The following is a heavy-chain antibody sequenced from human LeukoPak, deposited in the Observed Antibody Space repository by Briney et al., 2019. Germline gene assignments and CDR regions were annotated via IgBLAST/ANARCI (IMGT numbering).Heavy chain of an antibody. D-gene: IGHD2-2*01. CDR1: GGSFSGYY. J-gene: IGHJ4*02. Sequence: PSETLSLTCAVYGGSFSGYYWSWIRQPPGKGLEWIGEIIHSGRTNYNPSLKSRVTISVDTSKNQFSLKLSSVTAADTAVYYCGRESPTAMRTLDYWGQGTLVTVSS. CDR3: GRESPTAMRTLDY. CDR2: IIHSGRT. V-gene: IGHV4-34*12.